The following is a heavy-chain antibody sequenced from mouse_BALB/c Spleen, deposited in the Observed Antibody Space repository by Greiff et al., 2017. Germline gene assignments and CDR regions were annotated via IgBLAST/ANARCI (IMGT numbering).Heavy chain of an antibody. Sequence: VKLMESGPGLVAPSQSLSITCTVSGFSLTGYGVNWVRQPPGKGLEWLGMIWGDGSTDYNSALKSRLSISKDNSKSQVFLKMNSLQTDDTARYYCARIYYDYDGAWFAYWGQGTLVTVSA. CDR3: ARIYYDYDGAWFAY. CDR1: GFSLTGYG. V-gene: IGHV2-6-7*01. D-gene: IGHD2-4*01. J-gene: IGHJ3*01. CDR2: IWGDGST.